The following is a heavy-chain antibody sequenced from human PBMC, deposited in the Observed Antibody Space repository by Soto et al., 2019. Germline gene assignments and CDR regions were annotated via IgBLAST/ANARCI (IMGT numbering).Heavy chain of an antibody. D-gene: IGHD3-3*01. Sequence: ASVKVSCKASCYTFTSYGISWVRQAPGQGLEWMGWISAYNGNTNYAQKLQGRVTMTTDTSTSTAYMELRSLRSDDTAVYYCARAPYYDSVYYFDYWGQGTLVTVSS. CDR3: ARAPYYDSVYYFDY. CDR2: ISAYNGNT. CDR1: CYTFTSYG. J-gene: IGHJ4*02. V-gene: IGHV1-18*01.